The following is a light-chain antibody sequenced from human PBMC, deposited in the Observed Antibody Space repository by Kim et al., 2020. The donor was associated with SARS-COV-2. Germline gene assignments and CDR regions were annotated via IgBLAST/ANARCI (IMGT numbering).Light chain of an antibody. CDR1: QSIGTD. Sequence: EIVLTQSPEFQSVTPKEKVTITCRASQSIGTDLHWYQQKPDQSPKPLIKYTYQSIPGVPSRFSGSGSGTDFTLTINSLEPEDAAVYYCQQSSSLPLTFGGGTKVDIK. V-gene: IGKV6D-21*02. CDR2: YTY. J-gene: IGKJ4*01. CDR3: QQSSSLPLT.